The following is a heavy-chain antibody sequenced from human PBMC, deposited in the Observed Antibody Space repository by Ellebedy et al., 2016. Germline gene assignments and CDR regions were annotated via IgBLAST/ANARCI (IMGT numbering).Heavy chain of an antibody. CDR2: ISAYNGNT. J-gene: IGHJ4*02. CDR3: ARSSVSMGY. D-gene: IGHD2/OR15-2a*01. V-gene: IGHV1-18*01. Sequence: ASVKVSXKASGYTFTSYGISWVRQAPGQGLEWMGWISAYNGNTNYAQKFQGRVTMTRNTSISTAYMELSSLRSEDTAVYYCARSSVSMGYWGQGTLVTVSS. CDR1: GYTFTSYG.